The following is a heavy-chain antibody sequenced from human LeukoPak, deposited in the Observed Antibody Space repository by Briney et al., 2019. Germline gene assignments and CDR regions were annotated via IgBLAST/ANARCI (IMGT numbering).Heavy chain of an antibody. V-gene: IGHV3-21*04. CDR3: ASDYPFYYYYFYV. D-gene: IGHD2/OR15-2a*01. J-gene: IGHJ6*04. CDR2: ISGSSAYI. CDR1: GFSFSSYG. Sequence: GGSLRLSCEGSGFSFSSYGMNWVRQAPGKGLEWVASISGSSAYIFYADSVKGRFNISRDNAKNSLSLRMNSLSAEDTAVYSCASDYPFYYYYFYVWGKGATVTVSS.